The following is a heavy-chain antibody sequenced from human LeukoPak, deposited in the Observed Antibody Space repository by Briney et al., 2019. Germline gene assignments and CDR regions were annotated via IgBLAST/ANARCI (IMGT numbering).Heavy chain of an antibody. V-gene: IGHV1-8*01. Sequence: PAASVKVSCKASGYTFTSYDINWVRQATGQGLEWMGWMNPNSGNTGYAQKFQGRVTMTRNTSISTAYMELSSLRSEDTAVYYCARVVSRVVRGVIKVPYDYWGQGTLVTVSS. CDR1: GYTFTSYD. CDR2: MNPNSGNT. CDR3: ARVVSRVVRGVIKVPYDY. J-gene: IGHJ4*02. D-gene: IGHD3-10*01.